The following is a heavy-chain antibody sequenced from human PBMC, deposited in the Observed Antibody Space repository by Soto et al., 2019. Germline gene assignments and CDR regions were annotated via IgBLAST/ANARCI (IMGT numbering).Heavy chain of an antibody. J-gene: IGHJ4*02. CDR3: AKDNNYYGSGSWNYFDY. CDR2: IWYDGSNK. Sequence: QVQLVESGGGVVQPGRSLRLSCEASGFTFSTYGMHWVRQAPGKGLEWVAVIWYDGSNKYYADSVKGRFTISRDNSKNTLYLQMNSLRAEDTAVYYCAKDNNYYGSGSWNYFDYWGQGTLVTVSS. CDR1: GFTFSTYG. V-gene: IGHV3-33*06. D-gene: IGHD3-10*01.